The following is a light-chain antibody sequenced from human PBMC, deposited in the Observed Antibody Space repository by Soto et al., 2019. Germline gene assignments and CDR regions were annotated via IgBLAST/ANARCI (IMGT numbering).Light chain of an antibody. Sequence: DVLMTQFPSTLSASVGDRVTITCRASQSINIWVAWYQQRPGKAPKLLIYDASSLERGVPSRFSGSGSGTEFTLTISSLQPDHFATYYCHQYNSYSPWTFGQGTKVDIK. J-gene: IGKJ1*01. CDR1: QSINIW. V-gene: IGKV1-5*01. CDR3: HQYNSYSPWT. CDR2: DAS.